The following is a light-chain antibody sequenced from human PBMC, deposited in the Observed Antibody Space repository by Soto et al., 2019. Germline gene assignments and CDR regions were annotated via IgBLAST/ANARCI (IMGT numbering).Light chain of an antibody. CDR1: QNVNSN. CDR2: GAS. J-gene: IGKJ1*01. Sequence: EIVMTQSPASLSVSPGERATLSCRASQNVNSNLAWYQQKPGQAPRFLIYGASTRATGIPARFSGSGSGTEFTLTISSLQSEDFAVYYCHQRSNWPRTFGQGTKVEIK. CDR3: HQRSNWPRT. V-gene: IGKV3-15*01.